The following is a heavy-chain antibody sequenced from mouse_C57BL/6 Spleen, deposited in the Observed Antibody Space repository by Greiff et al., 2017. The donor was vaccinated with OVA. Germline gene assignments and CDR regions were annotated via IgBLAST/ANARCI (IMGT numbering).Heavy chain of an antibody. Sequence: EVQLQQSGPGLVKPSPSLSLTCSVTGYSITSGYYWNWIRQFPGNKLEWMGYISYDGSNNYNPSLKNRISITRDTSKNQFFLKLNSVTTEDTATYYCARDPDYYGSSWDYLDYWGQGTTLTVSS. CDR3: ARDPDYYGSSWDYLDY. D-gene: IGHD1-1*01. J-gene: IGHJ2*01. CDR1: GYSITSGYY. CDR2: ISYDGSN. V-gene: IGHV3-6*01.